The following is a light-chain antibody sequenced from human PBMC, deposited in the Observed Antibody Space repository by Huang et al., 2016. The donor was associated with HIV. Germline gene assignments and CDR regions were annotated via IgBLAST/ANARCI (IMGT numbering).Light chain of an antibody. CDR3: MQGTHWPPYT. Sequence: DVVLNQSPLALPVTLGQSASISCRSSQSLEYSDGNTYLSWFHQRPGQSPRRLIYNVFKRDSGVPDRFSGSGSGTCFTLKISRVEAEDVGIYYCMQGTHWPPYTFGQGTRLEI. CDR1: QSLEYSDGNTY. J-gene: IGKJ2*01. V-gene: IGKV2-30*01. CDR2: NVF.